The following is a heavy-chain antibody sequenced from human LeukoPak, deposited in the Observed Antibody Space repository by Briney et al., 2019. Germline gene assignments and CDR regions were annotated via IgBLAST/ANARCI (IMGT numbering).Heavy chain of an antibody. J-gene: IGHJ3*02. CDR1: GFTFSSYS. CDR3: ARNRVDAFDI. D-gene: IGHD2/OR15-2a*01. CDR2: ISSSSSYI. V-gene: IGHV3-21*01. Sequence: PGGSLRLFCAASGFTFSSYSMNWVRQAPGKGLEWVSSISSSSSYIYYADSVKGRFTISRDNAKNSLYLQMNSLRAEDTAVYYCARNRVDAFDIWGQGTMVTVSS.